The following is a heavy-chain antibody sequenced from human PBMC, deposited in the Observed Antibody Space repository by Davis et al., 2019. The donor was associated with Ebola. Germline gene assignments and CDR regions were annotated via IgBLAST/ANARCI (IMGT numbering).Heavy chain of an antibody. Sequence: GESLKISCAASGFTFSSYWMHWVRQAPGKGLEWVSYISSSGSTIYYADSVKGRFTISRDNAKNSLYLQMNSLRAEDTAVYYCAREWFYAFDIWGQGTMVTVSS. J-gene: IGHJ3*02. D-gene: IGHD3-22*01. CDR3: AREWFYAFDI. CDR2: ISSSGSTI. CDR1: GFTFSSYW. V-gene: IGHV3-48*04.